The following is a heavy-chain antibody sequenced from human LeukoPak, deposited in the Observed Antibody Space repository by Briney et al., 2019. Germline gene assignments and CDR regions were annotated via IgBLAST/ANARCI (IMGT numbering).Heavy chain of an antibody. CDR3: AKDFLALRLGDLSPTYFDY. Sequence: PGGSLRLSCAASGFTFSSYWMHWVRQAPGKGLVWVSRINSDGSSTSYADSVKGRFTISRDNAKNTLYLQMNSLRAEDTAVYYCAKDFLALRLGDLSPTYFDYWGQGTLVTVSS. J-gene: IGHJ4*02. CDR1: GFTFSSYW. V-gene: IGHV3-74*01. CDR2: INSDGSST. D-gene: IGHD3-16*02.